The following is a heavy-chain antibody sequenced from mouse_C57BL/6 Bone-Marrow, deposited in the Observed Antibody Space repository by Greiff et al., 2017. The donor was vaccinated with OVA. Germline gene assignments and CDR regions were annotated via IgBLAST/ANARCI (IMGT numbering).Heavy chain of an antibody. V-gene: IGHV5-16*01. Sequence: EVQVVESAGGLVQPGSSMKLSCTASGFTFSDYYMAWVRQVPEKGLEWVANINYDGSSTYYLDSLKSRFIISRDNAKNFLYLQMSSLKSEDTATYYCARDQGTTVVEHWYFDVWGTGTTVTVSS. CDR3: ARDQGTTVVEHWYFDV. J-gene: IGHJ1*03. CDR1: GFTFSDYY. D-gene: IGHD1-1*01. CDR2: INYDGSST.